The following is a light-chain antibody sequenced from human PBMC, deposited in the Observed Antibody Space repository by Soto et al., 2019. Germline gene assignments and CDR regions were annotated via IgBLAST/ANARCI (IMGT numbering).Light chain of an antibody. CDR2: DVS. Sequence: QSALTQPASVSGSPGQSITISCTGTSSDVGGYNYVSWYQQHPGKAPELMIYDVSNRPSGVSNRFSGSKSGNTASLTISGLQAEDEADYYCSSYTGTGSVLFGGGTQLTVL. CDR3: SSYTGTGSVL. CDR1: SSDVGGYNY. J-gene: IGLJ7*01. V-gene: IGLV2-14*01.